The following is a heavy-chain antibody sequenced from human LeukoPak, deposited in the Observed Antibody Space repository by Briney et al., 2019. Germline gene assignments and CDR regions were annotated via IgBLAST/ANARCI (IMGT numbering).Heavy chain of an antibody. V-gene: IGHV3-30*18. J-gene: IGHJ3*02. CDR3: AKVAVYYYGSGGYNDAFDI. D-gene: IGHD3-10*01. CDR2: ISYDGSNK. Sequence: GGSLRLSCAASGLTFGSYGMHWVRQAPGKGLEWVAVISYDGSNKYYADSVKGRFTISRDNSKNTLYLQMNSLRAEDTAVYYCAKVAVYYYGSGGYNDAFDIWGQGTMVTVSS. CDR1: GLTFGSYG.